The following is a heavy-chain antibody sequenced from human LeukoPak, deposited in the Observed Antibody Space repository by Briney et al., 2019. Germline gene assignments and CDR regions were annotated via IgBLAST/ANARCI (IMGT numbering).Heavy chain of an antibody. CDR2: IYTSGST. Sequence: PSETPSLTCTVSGGSISSGSYYWSWIRQPAGKGLEWIGRIYTSGSTNYNPSLKSRVTISVDTSKNQFSLKLNSVTAADTAVYYCAREDRSGNFGYYFDYWGQGTLVTVSS. CDR3: AREDRSGNFGYYFDY. V-gene: IGHV4-61*02. D-gene: IGHD3-10*01. J-gene: IGHJ4*02. CDR1: GGSISSGSYY.